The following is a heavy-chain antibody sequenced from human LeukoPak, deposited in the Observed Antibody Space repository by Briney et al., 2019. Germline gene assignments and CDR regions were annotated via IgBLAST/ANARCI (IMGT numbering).Heavy chain of an antibody. D-gene: IGHD2-2*02. J-gene: IGHJ6*03. CDR1: GGSFSTSY. CDR2: IYYSGST. V-gene: IGHV4-59*08. CDR3: ARHQYCSSTSCYIFLGYYMDV. Sequence: SETLSLTCTVSGGSFSTSYWSWIRQFPGKGLEWIGYIYYSGSTNYNPSLQSRVTISVDTSKNQFSLKLSSVTAADTAVYYCARHQYCSSTSCYIFLGYYMDVWGKGTTVTVSS.